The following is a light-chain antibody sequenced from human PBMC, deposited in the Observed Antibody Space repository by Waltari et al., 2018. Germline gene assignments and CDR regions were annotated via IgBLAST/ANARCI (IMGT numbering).Light chain of an antibody. CDR3: CSYVGGSSLI. Sequence: QSALAQPASVSGSPGRPITISSPGTSSDVGSYNLVSWYQQHPGKVPKLMIYEVIKRPSGVSNRFSGSKSGNTASLTISGLQAEDEADYYCCSYVGGSSLIFGGGTKLTVL. J-gene: IGLJ2*01. V-gene: IGLV2-23*02. CDR1: SSDVGSYNL. CDR2: EVI.